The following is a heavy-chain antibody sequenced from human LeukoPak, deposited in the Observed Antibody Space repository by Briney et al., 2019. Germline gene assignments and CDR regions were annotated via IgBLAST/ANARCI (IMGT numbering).Heavy chain of an antibody. D-gene: IGHD3-3*01. J-gene: IGHJ4*02. V-gene: IGHV3-30*01. CDR1: GFTFSGFA. Sequence: GGSLRLSCAASGFTFSGFAMHWVRQPPGKGLEWVAVVSYDGGNRYYADSVTGRFTISRDNSKNTVSLQMDSLGTDDTAVYYCARGTQFWPIDYWGQGALVTVSS. CDR2: VSYDGGNR. CDR3: ARGTQFWPIDY.